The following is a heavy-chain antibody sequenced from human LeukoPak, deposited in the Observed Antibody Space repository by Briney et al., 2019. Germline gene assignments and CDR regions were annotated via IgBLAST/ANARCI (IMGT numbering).Heavy chain of an antibody. J-gene: IGHJ4*02. CDR2: ITSSGNYI. V-gene: IGHV3-21*01. CDR3: ARDGDGYNLDY. CDR1: GFTFRTSS. D-gene: IGHD5-24*01. Sequence: GGSLRLSCAASGFTFRTSSMSWVRQAPGMGLEWVSSITSSGNYIYYADSVKGRFTISRDNAKNSLYLQMDSLRAEDTAVYYCARDGDGYNLDYWGQGILVTVSS.